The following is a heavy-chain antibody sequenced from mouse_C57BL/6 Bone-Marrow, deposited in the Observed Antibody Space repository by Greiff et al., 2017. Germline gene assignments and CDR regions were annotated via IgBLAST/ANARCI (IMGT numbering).Heavy chain of an antibody. CDR2: IDPENGDT. Sequence: VQLQQSGAELVRPGASVKLSCTASGFNIKDDDMHWVKQRPEKGLEWIGWIDPENGDTEYASKFQGKATITEDTSSNTAYLQLSSLTSEDTAVYYCTTGFYWYFDVWGTGTTVTVSS. CDR3: TTGFYWYFDV. CDR1: GFNIKDDD. V-gene: IGHV14-4*01. J-gene: IGHJ1*03.